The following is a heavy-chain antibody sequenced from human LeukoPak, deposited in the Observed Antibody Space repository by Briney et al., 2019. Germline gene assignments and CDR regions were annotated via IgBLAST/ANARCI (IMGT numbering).Heavy chain of an antibody. CDR1: GFTFSSY. CDR2: IYYSGST. J-gene: IGHJ4*02. Sequence: GSLRLSCAASGFTFSSYWGWIRQPPGKGLEWIGSIYYSGSTYYNPSLKSRVTMSVDTSKNHFSLKLGSVTAADTAVYYCARHPKNYYTSSGYYDYWGQGTLVTVSS. V-gene: IGHV4-39*01. CDR3: ARHPKNYYTSSGYYDY. D-gene: IGHD3-22*01.